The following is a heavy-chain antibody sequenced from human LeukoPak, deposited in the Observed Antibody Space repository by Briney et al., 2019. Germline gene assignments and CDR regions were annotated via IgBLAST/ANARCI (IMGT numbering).Heavy chain of an antibody. D-gene: IGHD2-8*01. CDR1: GGSISNGYW. J-gene: IGHJ4*02. V-gene: IGHV4-4*02. Sequence: PSETLSLTCAVSGGSISNGYWWSWVRQPSVKGLEWIGEINHSGSTNYNPSLKSRATISLDMSKNQFSLTLSSVTAADTAVYYCAPSGLLIGVYTFRYGGQGALATVSS. CDR2: INHSGST. CDR3: APSGLLIGVYTFRY.